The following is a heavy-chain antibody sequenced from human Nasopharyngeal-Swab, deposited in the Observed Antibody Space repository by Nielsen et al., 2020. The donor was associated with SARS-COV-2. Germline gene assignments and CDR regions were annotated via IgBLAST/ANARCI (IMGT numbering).Heavy chain of an antibody. Sequence: ASVKVSCKTSGYTFASFDINWVRQATGRGLEWVGWMNLDSGDTHYAQEFQGKVTLTRDTSRSTAYMELSSLRSEDTAVYYCARGPRPKRHLDDWGQGTLVTVSS. CDR1: GYTFASFD. CDR2: MNLDSGDT. J-gene: IGHJ4*02. V-gene: IGHV1-8*01. D-gene: IGHD1-1*01. CDR3: ARGPRPKRHLDD.